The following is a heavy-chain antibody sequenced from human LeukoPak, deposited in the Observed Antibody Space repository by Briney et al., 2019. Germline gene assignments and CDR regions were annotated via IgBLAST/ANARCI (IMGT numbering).Heavy chain of an antibody. CDR2: IYSGGST. J-gene: IGHJ6*02. Sequence: AGGSLRLSCAASGFTVSSNYMSWVRQAPGKGLEWVSVIYSGGSTYYADSVKGRFTISRDNSKNTLYLQMSSLRAEDTAVYYCAREDLRSSSWYYYGMDVWGQGTTVTVSS. D-gene: IGHD6-13*01. CDR1: GFTVSSNY. V-gene: IGHV3-66*01. CDR3: AREDLRSSSWYYYGMDV.